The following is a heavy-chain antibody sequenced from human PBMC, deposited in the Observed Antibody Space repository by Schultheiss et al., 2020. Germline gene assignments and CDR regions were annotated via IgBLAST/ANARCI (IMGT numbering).Heavy chain of an antibody. V-gene: IGHV3-23*01. CDR1: GFTFSSYA. J-gene: IGHJ4*02. Sequence: GGSLRLSCAASGFTFSSYAMSWVRQAPGQGLEWVSAISGSGSTIYYADSVKGRFTISRDNAKNSLYLQMNSLRAEDTAVYYCARADTAMDPYFDYWGQGTLVTVSS. CDR2: ISGSGSTI. D-gene: IGHD5-18*01. CDR3: ARADTAMDPYFDY.